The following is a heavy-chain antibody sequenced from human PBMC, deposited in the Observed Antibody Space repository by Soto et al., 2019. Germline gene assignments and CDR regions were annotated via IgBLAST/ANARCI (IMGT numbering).Heavy chain of an antibody. Sequence: SDTVSLTCTFFGDSISSRDYYWSCIRQPPGKGLEWIGYIYYTGSTYYTPSLKRRVTISVETSKNQLSLKLRSVTAADTAIYYSARDKSGKWAIESWGQGTLVTVSS. J-gene: IGHJ4*02. CDR2: IYYTGST. CDR3: ARDKSGKWAIES. V-gene: IGHV4-30-4*02. D-gene: IGHD1-26*01. CDR1: GDSISSRDYY.